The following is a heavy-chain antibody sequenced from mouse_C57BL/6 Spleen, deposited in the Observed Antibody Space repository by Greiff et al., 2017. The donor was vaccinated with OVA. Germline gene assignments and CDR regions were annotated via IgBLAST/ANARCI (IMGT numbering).Heavy chain of an antibody. CDR1: GYTFTSYT. V-gene: IGHV1-4*01. D-gene: IGHD1-1*01. J-gene: IGHJ4*01. CDR3: ARGGFTTVVASMDD. Sequence: QVQLQQSGAELVRPGASVKMSCKASGYTFTSYTMHWVKQRPGQGLEWIGYINPSSGYTKYKQKFKDKATLTADKSSSTAYMQLSSLTSEDSAVYYCARGGFTTVVASMDDWGQGTSVTVSS. CDR2: INPSSGYT.